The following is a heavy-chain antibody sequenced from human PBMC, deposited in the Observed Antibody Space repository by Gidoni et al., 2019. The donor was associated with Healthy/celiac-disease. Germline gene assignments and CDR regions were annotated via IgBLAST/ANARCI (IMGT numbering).Heavy chain of an antibody. CDR2: INPNSGGT. CDR1: GSTFTGYS. V-gene: IGHV1-2*02. D-gene: IGHD3-10*01. J-gene: IGHJ5*02. Sequence: QVQLVQSGSGVKKPGASVKVSCMASGSTFTGYSMHWLRQAPGQGLEWMGWINPNSGGTNYAQKFQGRVTMTRDTSISTAYMELSRLRSDDTAVYYCARPRITMVRGAGGWFDPWGQGTLVTVSS. CDR3: ARPRITMVRGAGGWFDP.